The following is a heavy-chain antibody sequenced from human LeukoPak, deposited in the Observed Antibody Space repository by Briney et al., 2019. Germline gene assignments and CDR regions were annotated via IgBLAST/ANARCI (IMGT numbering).Heavy chain of an antibody. J-gene: IGHJ5*02. CDR3: ARALNFRGATPSLFDP. D-gene: IGHD1-26*01. CDR1: GYTFTSYY. V-gene: IGHV7-4-1*02. CDR2: INTNTGNP. Sequence: GASVKVSCKASGYTFTSYYMHWVRQAPGQGLEWMGWINTNTGNPTYAQGFTGRFVFSLDTSVSTAYLQISSLKAEDTAVYYCARALNFRGATPSLFDPWGQGTLVTVSS.